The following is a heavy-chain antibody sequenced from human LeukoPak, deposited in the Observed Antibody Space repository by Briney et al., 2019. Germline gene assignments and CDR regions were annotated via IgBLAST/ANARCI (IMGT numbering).Heavy chain of an antibody. D-gene: IGHD3-22*01. J-gene: IGHJ4*02. CDR3: AKDTIRYYYDSSGYYLSPDFDY. CDR1: GFTFSSYA. CDR2: ISGSGGST. V-gene: IGHV3-23*01. Sequence: GGSLRLSCAASGFTFSSYAMSWVRQAPGKGLEWVSAISGSGGSTYYADSVKGRFTISRDNSKNTLYLQMNSLRAEDTAVYYCAKDTIRYYYDSSGYYLSPDFDYWGQGTLVTVSS.